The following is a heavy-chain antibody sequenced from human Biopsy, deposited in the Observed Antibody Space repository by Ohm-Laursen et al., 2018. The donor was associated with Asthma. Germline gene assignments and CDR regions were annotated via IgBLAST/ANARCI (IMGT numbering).Heavy chain of an antibody. CDR1: GGTFNTYV. CDR2: INSVFGTT. Sequence: SVKVSCKSLGGTFNTYVIGWVRQAPGQGLGWMGGINSVFGTTTYPRKFQDRVTITADDSTSTVYMELSSLRSEDTAVYYCARKAGSCISRTCYSLDFWGQGTLVTVSS. J-gene: IGHJ4*02. V-gene: IGHV1-69*13. CDR3: ARKAGSCISRTCYSLDF. D-gene: IGHD2-2*01.